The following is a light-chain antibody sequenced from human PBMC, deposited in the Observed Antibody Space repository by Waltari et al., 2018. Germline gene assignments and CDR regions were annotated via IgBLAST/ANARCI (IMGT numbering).Light chain of an antibody. V-gene: IGLV2-14*01. CDR2: EVS. J-gene: IGLJ1*01. CDR1: SNDVGGYGY. Sequence: QSALTQPASVSGSPGQSITISCTGTSNDVGGYGYVPWYQQYPGKAPKPIIYEVSYRPSGISTRFSGSKSGNTASLTISGLQAEDEADYYCSSHTSSVPHVFGTGTRVTVV. CDR3: SSHTSSVPHV.